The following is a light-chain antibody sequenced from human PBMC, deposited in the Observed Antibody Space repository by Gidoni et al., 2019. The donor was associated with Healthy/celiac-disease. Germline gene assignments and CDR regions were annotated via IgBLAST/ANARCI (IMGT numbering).Light chain of an antibody. J-gene: IGLJ2*01. CDR3: NSRDSSGTHVV. CDR2: GKN. Sequence: SSELTQDPAVSVALGQTVRITCQGDSLRSYYASWYQQKPGQAPVLVIYGKNNRPSVIPDRFSGSSSGNTASLTITGAQAEDEADYYCNSRDSSGTHVVFGGGTTLTVL. CDR1: SLRSYY. V-gene: IGLV3-19*01.